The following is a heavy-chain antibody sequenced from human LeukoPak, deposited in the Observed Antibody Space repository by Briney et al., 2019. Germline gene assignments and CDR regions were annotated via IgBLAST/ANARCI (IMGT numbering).Heavy chain of an antibody. CDR2: INPNSGDT. CDR1: GYTFIDYY. Sequence: ASVKVSCKASGYTFIDYYMHWVRQAPGLGLEWMGWINPNSGDTHYARKFQGRVTFTRDTSISTAYMELSRLTSDDTALYYCAKVGAGTCCHFEYWGQGTLVTVSS. CDR3: AKVGAGTCCHFEY. D-gene: IGHD2-15*01. J-gene: IGHJ4*02. V-gene: IGHV1-2*02.